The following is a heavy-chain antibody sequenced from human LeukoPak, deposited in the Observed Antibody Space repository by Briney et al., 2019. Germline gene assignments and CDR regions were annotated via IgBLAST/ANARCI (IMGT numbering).Heavy chain of an antibody. D-gene: IGHD6-19*01. CDR3: ARDRTPYSSGTFAP. V-gene: IGHV4-59*01. CDR2: IYYSGST. CDR1: GGSISSYY. Sequence: SETLSLTCTVAGGSISSYYWSWIRQPPGRGLEWIGFIYYSGSTNYNPSLKSRATISVATSKNHFSLKLRSVTAADTAVYYCARDRTPYSSGTFAPWGQGTLVTVSS. J-gene: IGHJ5*02.